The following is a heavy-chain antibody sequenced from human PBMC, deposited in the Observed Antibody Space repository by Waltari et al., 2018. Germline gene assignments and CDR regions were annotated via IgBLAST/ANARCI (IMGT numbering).Heavy chain of an antibody. V-gene: IGHV1-69*05. D-gene: IGHD2-21*01. Sequence: QVQLVQSGAEVKKPGSSVKVSCKASGGTFSSYAISWVRQAPGQGLEWMGGIIPIFGTANYAQKFQVRVTMTTDESTSTAYMELSSLRSEDTSVYYCASSSISGGDPLPTDYWGQGTLVTVSS. CDR2: IIPIFGTA. CDR3: ASSSISGGDPLPTDY. J-gene: IGHJ4*02. CDR1: GGTFSSYA.